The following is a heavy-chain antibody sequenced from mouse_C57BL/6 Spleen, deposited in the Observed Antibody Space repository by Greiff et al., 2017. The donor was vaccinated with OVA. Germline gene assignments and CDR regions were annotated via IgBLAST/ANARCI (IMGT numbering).Heavy chain of an antibody. J-gene: IGHJ4*01. CDR1: GFTFSDYG. Sequence: EVMLVESGGGLVKPGGSLKLSCAASGFTFSDYGMHWVRQAPEKGLEWVAYISSGSSTIYYADTVKGRFTISRDNAKNTLFLQMTSLRSEDTAMYYCARLVSPYGSSWYYAMDYWGQGTSVTVSS. V-gene: IGHV5-17*01. CDR3: ARLVSPYGSSWYYAMDY. CDR2: ISSGSSTI. D-gene: IGHD1-1*01.